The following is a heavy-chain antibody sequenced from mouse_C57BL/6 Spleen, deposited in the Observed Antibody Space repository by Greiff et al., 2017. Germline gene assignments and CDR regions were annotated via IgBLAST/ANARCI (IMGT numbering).Heavy chain of an antibody. V-gene: IGHV1-52*01. J-gene: IGHJ1*03. CDR1: GYTFTSYW. Sequence: QVQLQQPGAELVRPGSSVKLSCKASGYTFTSYWMHWVKQRPIQGLEWIGNIDPSDSETHYNQKFKDKATLTVDKSSSTAYMQLSSLTSEDSAVYYCARDGYADWYCDVWGTGTTVTVSS. CDR2: IDPSDSET. CDR3: ARDGYADWYCDV. D-gene: IGHD2-2*01.